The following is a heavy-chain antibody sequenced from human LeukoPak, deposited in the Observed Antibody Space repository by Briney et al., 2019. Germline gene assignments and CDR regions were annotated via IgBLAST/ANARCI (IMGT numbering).Heavy chain of an antibody. D-gene: IGHD3-22*01. J-gene: IGHJ6*02. Sequence: SVKVSCKASGGTFSSYAISWVRQAPGQGLEWMGGIIPIFGTANYAQKFQGRVTITADESTSTAYMELSSLRSEDTAVYYCGRVYYDSSGYYPFSYGMDVWGQGTTVTVSS. V-gene: IGHV1-69*13. CDR2: IIPIFGTA. CDR3: GRVYYDSSGYYPFSYGMDV. CDR1: GGTFSSYA.